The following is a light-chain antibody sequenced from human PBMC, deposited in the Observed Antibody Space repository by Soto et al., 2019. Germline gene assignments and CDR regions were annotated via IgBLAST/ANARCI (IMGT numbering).Light chain of an antibody. CDR1: SSDVGGYNY. CDR2: EVN. Sequence: QSALTQPASVSGSPGQSITISCTGSSSDVGGYNYVSWYQQYPGKAPKLMIYEVNNRPSGVSNRFSGSKSGNTASLTISGLQAEDEADYYCSSYTTSNTLAVFGGGTQLTVL. CDR3: SSYTTSNTLAV. J-gene: IGLJ3*02. V-gene: IGLV2-14*01.